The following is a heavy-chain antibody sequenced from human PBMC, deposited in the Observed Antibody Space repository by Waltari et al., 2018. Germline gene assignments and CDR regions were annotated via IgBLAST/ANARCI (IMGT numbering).Heavy chain of an antibody. CDR1: GGSFSGYY. CDR2: INHSGST. V-gene: IGHV4-34*01. J-gene: IGHJ4*02. Sequence: QVQLQQWGAGLLKPSETLSLTCAVYGGSFSGYYWSWIRQPPGKGLEWIGEINHSGSTNQDPSLKSRVTISVDTSKNQFSLKLSSVTAADTAVYYCARGLSSGWYKGYYFDYWGQGTLVTVSS. CDR3: ARGLSSGWYKGYYFDY. D-gene: IGHD6-19*01.